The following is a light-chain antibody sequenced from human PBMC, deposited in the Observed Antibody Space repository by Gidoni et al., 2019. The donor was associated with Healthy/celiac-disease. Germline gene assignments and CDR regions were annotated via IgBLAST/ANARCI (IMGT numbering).Light chain of an antibody. Sequence: QLVLTQSPSASASLGASVKLTCTLSSGPSSYAIAWHQQQPEKGPRYLMKLNSDGSHSKGDGIPDRFSGSSSGAERYLTISSLQSEDEADYYCQTWGTGSLNWVFGGGTKLTVL. CDR2: LNSDGSH. CDR3: QTWGTGSLNWV. J-gene: IGLJ3*02. CDR1: SGPSSYA. V-gene: IGLV4-69*01.